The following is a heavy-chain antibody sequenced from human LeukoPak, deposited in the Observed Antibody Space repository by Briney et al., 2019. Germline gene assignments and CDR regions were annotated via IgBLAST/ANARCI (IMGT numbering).Heavy chain of an antibody. CDR2: ISSNGDSP. J-gene: IGHJ5*02. D-gene: IGHD2-2*01. Sequence: GGSLRLSCTASGFSFEEYAMQWVRQVPGKGLQWVSAISSNGDSPGYADSVKGPFTISRDNAKNSLYLQMNSLRAEYTAVYYCARRRDIVVVLAAYNWFDPWGQGTLVTVSS. V-gene: IGHV3-9*01. CDR3: ARRRDIVVVLAAYNWFDP. CDR1: GFSFEEYA.